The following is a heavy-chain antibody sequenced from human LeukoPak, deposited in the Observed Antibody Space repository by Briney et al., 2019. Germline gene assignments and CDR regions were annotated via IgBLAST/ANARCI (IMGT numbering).Heavy chain of an antibody. V-gene: IGHV3-21*01. D-gene: IGHD5-18*01. CDR1: GFTFSSYS. J-gene: IGHJ4*02. Sequence: GGSLRLSCAASGFTFSSYSMNWVRQAPGKGLEWVSSISSSSSYIYYADSVKGRFTISRDNAKNSLYLQMNSLRAEDTAVYYCARIPGGGYSYGYIDYWGQGTLVTVSS. CDR2: ISSSSSYI. CDR3: ARIPGGGYSYGYIDY.